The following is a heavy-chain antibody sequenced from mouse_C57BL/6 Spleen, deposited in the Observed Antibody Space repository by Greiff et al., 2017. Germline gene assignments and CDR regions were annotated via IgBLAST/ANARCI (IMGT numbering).Heavy chain of an antibody. J-gene: IGHJ3*01. CDR3: ARSHCEGHAWFAY. V-gene: IGHV1-64*01. D-gene: IGHD6-1*01. Sequence: QVQLQQPGAELVKPGASVKLSCKASGYTFTSYWMHWVKQRPGQGLEWIGMIHPNSGSTNYNEKFKSKATLTVDKSSSTAYMQLSSLTSEDSAVYDCARSHCEGHAWFAYWGQGTLVTVSA. CDR2: IHPNSGST. CDR1: GYTFTSYW.